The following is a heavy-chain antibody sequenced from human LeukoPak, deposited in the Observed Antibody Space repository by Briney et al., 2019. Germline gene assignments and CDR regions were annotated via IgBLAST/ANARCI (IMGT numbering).Heavy chain of an antibody. D-gene: IGHD6-19*01. CDR1: GYSFTSYW. CDR3: GRGIFSDSSGWYGVDGMDV. J-gene: IGHJ6*02. CDR2: IYPGDSDT. Sequence: GESLKISCKGSGYSFTSYWLGWVRQMPGKGLEWMGIIYPGDSDTRYSPSFQGQVTISADKSISTAYLEWSSLGGLDTGMYYCGRGIFSDSSGWYGVDGMDVWGQGTTVTVSS. V-gene: IGHV5-51*01.